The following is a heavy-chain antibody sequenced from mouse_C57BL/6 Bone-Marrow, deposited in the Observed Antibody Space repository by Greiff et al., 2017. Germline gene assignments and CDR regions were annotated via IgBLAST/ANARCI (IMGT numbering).Heavy chain of an antibody. CDR2: IYPRDGST. J-gene: IGHJ1*03. V-gene: IGHV1-85*01. CDR3: ARLEFDGSSGYWYFDV. CDR1: GYTFTSCD. Sequence: VQLQQSGPELVKPGASVKLSCKASGYTFTSCDINWVKQRPGQGLEWIGWIYPRDGSTKYNEKFKGKATLTVDTSSSTAYMELHSLTSEDSAVYFCARLEFDGSSGYWYFDVWGTGTTVTVSS. D-gene: IGHD1-1*01.